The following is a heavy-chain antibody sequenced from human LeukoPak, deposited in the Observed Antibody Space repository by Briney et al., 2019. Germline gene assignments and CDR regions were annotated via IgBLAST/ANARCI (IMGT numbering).Heavy chain of an antibody. V-gene: IGHV3-7*01. CDR1: GFTFTNHW. D-gene: IGHD3-10*02. Sequence: SGGSLRLSCEASGFTFTNHWMTWFRQAPGKGLEWVANIKEDETERFYVDSVKGRFTISRDNAKNSLYLQMNSLRAEDTAVYYCAMFGEFLMWGQGTLVTVSS. J-gene: IGHJ4*02. CDR2: IKEDETER. CDR3: AMFGEFLM.